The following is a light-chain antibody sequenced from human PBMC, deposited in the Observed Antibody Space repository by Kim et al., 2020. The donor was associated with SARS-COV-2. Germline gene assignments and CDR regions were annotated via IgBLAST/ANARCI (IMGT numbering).Light chain of an antibody. J-gene: IGLJ3*02. V-gene: IGLV4-69*01. Sequence: ARVKLTSTLGSGNGHYAVAWHQQRAEKGPRYLMKVNSDGSHNKGDGIPDRSSGSASGAERYLTISSLQSEDEADYYCQTWGPGIRVFGGGTQLTVL. CDR1: SGNGHYA. CDR3: QTWGPGIRV. CDR2: VNSDGSH.